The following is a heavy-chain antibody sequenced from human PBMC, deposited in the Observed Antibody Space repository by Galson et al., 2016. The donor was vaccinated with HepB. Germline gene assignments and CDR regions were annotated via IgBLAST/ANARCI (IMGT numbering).Heavy chain of an antibody. J-gene: IGHJ6*03. D-gene: IGHD6-19*01. CDR2: IWYDGSNK. CDR1: GFIFSSYG. Sequence: SLRLSCAASGFIFSSYGMHWVRQAPGKGLEWVAIIWYDGSNKHYAASVKVRFTISRDNSKNTRYLQMNSLRVEDTARYHCARGLGSSGWYGGYMEVWGKGTTVTVSS. CDR3: ARGLGSSGWYGGYMEV. V-gene: IGHV3-33*01.